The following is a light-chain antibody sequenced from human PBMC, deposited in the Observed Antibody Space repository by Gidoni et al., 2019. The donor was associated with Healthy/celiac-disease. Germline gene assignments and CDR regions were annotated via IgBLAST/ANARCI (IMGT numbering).Light chain of an antibody. CDR3: QQSYSTPRT. CDR2: AAS. V-gene: IGKV1-39*01. J-gene: IGKJ1*01. CDR1: QRISSY. Sequence: LQTSQYPTSLSASVGDRVTITCRASQRISSYINWYQQKPGKAPKLLIYAASSLQSGVPTRFSGIGSGTDFTLTISSLQPEDFATYYGQQSYSTPRTFXQXTKVEIK.